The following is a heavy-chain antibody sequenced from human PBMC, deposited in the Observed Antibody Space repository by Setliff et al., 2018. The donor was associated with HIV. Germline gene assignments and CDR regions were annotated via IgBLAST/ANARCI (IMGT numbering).Heavy chain of an antibody. CDR3: ARATSGTIHDF. CDR2: MNPNTGVS. D-gene: IGHD3-10*01. V-gene: IGHV1-8*01. CDR1: GHTFTNVD. Sequence: GASVKVSCKASGHTFTNVDIHWLRRATGQGLEWMGWMNPNTGVSGYALKFQARVTMTRDTSISTAYMELSSLTSEDTAVYYCARATSGTIHDFWGQGTLVTVSS. J-gene: IGHJ4*02.